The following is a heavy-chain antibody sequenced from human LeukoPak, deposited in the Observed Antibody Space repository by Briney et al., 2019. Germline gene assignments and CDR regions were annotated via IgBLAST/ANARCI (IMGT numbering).Heavy chain of an antibody. CDR2: IYYSGST. Sequence: PSETLSLTCAVSGGSISSGGYSWSWIRQPPGKGLEWIGYIYYSGSTNYNPSLKSRVTMSVDTSKNQFSPKLSSVTAADTAVYYCARGFDWLSGNFDYWGQGTLVTVSS. CDR1: GGSISSGGYS. D-gene: IGHD3-9*01. V-gene: IGHV4-61*08. CDR3: ARGFDWLSGNFDY. J-gene: IGHJ4*02.